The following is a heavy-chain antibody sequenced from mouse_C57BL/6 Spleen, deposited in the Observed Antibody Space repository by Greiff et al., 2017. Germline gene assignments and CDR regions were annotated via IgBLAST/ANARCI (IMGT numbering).Heavy chain of an antibody. CDR3: ATDRGNYYGSSYYFDY. CDR1: GYTFTDYN. Sequence: VQLQQSGPELVKPGASVKMSCKASGYTFTDYNMHWVKQSHGKSLEWIGSINPNNGGTSYNKKFKGKATLTVNKSSSTAYMELRSLTSEDSAVYYCATDRGNYYGSSYYFDYWGQGTTLTVSS. J-gene: IGHJ2*01. D-gene: IGHD1-1*01. CDR2: INPNNGGT. V-gene: IGHV1-22*01.